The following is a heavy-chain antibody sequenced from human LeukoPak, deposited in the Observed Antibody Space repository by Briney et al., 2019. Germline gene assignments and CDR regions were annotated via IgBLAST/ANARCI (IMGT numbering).Heavy chain of an antibody. CDR3: AREAGEYYDSGGPLYFDY. J-gene: IGHJ4*02. V-gene: IGHV4-59*01. Sequence: SETLSLTCTVSGGSISSYYWTWIRQPPGKGLQWIGYIYYSGSTNYNPSLKSRVTISIDTSKNQFSLKMNSVTAADTAVYYCAREAGEYYDSGGPLYFDYWGQGSLVTVSS. CDR2: IYYSGST. D-gene: IGHD3-22*01. CDR1: GGSISSYY.